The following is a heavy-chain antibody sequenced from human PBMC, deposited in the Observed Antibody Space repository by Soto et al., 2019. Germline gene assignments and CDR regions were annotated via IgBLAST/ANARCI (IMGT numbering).Heavy chain of an antibody. Sequence: ASVKVSCKASGGTFSSYAISWVRQAPGQGLEWMGGIIPIFGTANYAQKFQGRVTITADESTSTAYMELSSLRSEDTAVYYCARRESITRFGVVMSPGDAIDIWGQGTMVTVSS. CDR1: GGTFSSYA. CDR2: IIPIFGTA. V-gene: IGHV1-69*13. J-gene: IGHJ3*02. CDR3: ARRESITRFGVVMSPGDAIDI. D-gene: IGHD3-3*01.